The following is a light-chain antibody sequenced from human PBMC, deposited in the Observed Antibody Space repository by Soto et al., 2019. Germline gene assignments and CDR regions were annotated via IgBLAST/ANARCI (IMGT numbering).Light chain of an antibody. CDR3: QQYGSSPRT. V-gene: IGKV3-20*01. Sequence: ENVLTQSPGTLSLSPGERATLSCRASQSVSSSYLAWYQQKPGQAPRLLIYGASSRATGIPDRFSGSGSGTDFTLTISRLEPEDFAVYYCQQYGSSPRTFGXGTXXXX. CDR1: QSVSSSY. J-gene: IGKJ1*01. CDR2: GAS.